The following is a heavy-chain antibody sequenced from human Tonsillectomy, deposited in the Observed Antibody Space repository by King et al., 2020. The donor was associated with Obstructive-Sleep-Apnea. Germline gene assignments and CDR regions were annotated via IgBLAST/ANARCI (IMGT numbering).Heavy chain of an antibody. Sequence: VQLVESGGGLVKPGGSLRLSCAASRSTFSDYYMSWIRQAPGKGLEWISYISSSGSTIYNADSVKGRFTISRDNAKNSLYLQMNSLRAEDTAVYYCVRGAGEAGAYYYGMDVWGQGTTVIVSS. CDR3: VRGAGEAGAYYYGMDV. V-gene: IGHV3-11*01. J-gene: IGHJ6*02. CDR2: ISSSGSTI. CDR1: RSTFSDYY. D-gene: IGHD6-13*01.